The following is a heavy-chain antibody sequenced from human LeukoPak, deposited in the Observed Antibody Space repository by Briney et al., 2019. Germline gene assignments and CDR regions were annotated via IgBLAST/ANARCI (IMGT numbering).Heavy chain of an antibody. D-gene: IGHD3-22*01. V-gene: IGHV4-59*01. CDR1: GGSISSYY. CDR2: IFYSGST. Sequence: PSETLSLTCTVSGGSISSYYWSWIRQPPGKGLEWIGYIFYSGSTNYNPSLKGRVTISVDTSKNQFSLNLSSVTAADTAVYYCARALYYYDSSGPLPSKWGQGTLVTVSP. CDR3: ARALYYYDSSGPLPSK. J-gene: IGHJ4*02.